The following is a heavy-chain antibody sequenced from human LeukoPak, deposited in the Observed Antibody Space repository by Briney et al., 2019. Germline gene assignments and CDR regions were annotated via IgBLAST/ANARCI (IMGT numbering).Heavy chain of an antibody. CDR1: GYTFTSYG. V-gene: IGHV1-18*01. Sequence: GASVKVSCKASGYTFTSYGISWVRQAPGQGLEWMGWISAYNGNTNYAQKLQGRVTMTTDTSTSTAYMELRSLRSDDTVVYYCARDLVATITDYYYGMDVWGQGTTVTVSS. CDR3: ARDLVATITDYYYGMDV. D-gene: IGHD5-12*01. J-gene: IGHJ6*02. CDR2: ISAYNGNT.